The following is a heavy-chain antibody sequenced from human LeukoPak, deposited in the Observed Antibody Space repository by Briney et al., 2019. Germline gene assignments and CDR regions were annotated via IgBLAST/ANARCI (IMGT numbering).Heavy chain of an antibody. CDR3: ARGDGDGPARRSFDI. V-gene: IGHV1-2*02. CDR2: INPTSGDT. J-gene: IGHJ3*02. CDR1: GYTFISYG. Sequence: ASVKVSCKASGYTFISYGVSWVRQAPGQGLEWMGWINPTSGDTNYVQKFRGRVIMTRDTSISTAYMELSRVRSDDTAVYYCARGDGDGPARRSFDIWGQGTMVTVSS. D-gene: IGHD7-27*01.